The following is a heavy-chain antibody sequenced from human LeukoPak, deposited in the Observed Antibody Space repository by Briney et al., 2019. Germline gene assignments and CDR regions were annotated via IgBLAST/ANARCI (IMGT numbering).Heavy chain of an antibody. CDR3: AREGGFQRSGYYPFDY. D-gene: IGHD3-3*01. V-gene: IGHV5-51*01. CDR2: IYPGDSDT. Sequence: GESLKISCKGSGYSFTSYWIGWVRQMPGKGLEWMGIIYPGDSDTRYSPSFHGQVTISADKSISTAYLQWSSLKASDTAMYYCAREGGFQRSGYYPFDYWGQGTLVTVSS. J-gene: IGHJ4*02. CDR1: GYSFTSYW.